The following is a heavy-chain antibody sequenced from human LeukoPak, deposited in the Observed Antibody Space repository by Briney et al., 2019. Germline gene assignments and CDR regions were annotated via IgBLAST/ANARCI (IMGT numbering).Heavy chain of an antibody. D-gene: IGHD1-26*01. V-gene: IGHV3-11*04. Sequence: GGSLRLSCAASGFTFSGYYMSWIRQAPGKGLEWVSSISRSGSTIYYADSVKGRFTISRDNAKKSMYLQMNSLRAEDTAVYYCARSDGIVGIFDYWGRGTLVTVSS. CDR3: ARSDGIVGIFDY. CDR2: ISRSGSTI. J-gene: IGHJ4*02. CDR1: GFTFSGYY.